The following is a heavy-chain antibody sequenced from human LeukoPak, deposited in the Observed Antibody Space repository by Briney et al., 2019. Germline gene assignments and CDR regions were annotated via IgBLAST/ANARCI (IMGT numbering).Heavy chain of an antibody. Sequence: PGGSLRLSCAASGFTFSSYSMNWVRQAPGKGLEWVSSISSSSSYIYYADSVKGRFTISRDNAKNSLYLQMNSLRAEDTAVYYCARDQGYCSSTSCPEELYYYYGMDVWGQGTTVTVSS. CDR2: ISSSSSYI. D-gene: IGHD2-2*01. J-gene: IGHJ6*02. V-gene: IGHV3-21*01. CDR1: GFTFSSYS. CDR3: ARDQGYCSSTSCPEELYYYYGMDV.